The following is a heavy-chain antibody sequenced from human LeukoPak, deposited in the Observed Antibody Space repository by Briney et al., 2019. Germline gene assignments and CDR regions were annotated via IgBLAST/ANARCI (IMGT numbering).Heavy chain of an antibody. Sequence: PGGSLRLSCAASGFTFSDYYMSWIRQAPGKGLEWVSYISSSGSTIYYADSVEGRFTISRDNAKNSLYLQMNSLRAEDTAVYYCARGINYDILTGYPIDYWGQGTLVTVSS. D-gene: IGHD3-9*01. CDR1: GFTFSDYY. CDR2: ISSSGSTI. CDR3: ARGINYDILTGYPIDY. V-gene: IGHV3-11*01. J-gene: IGHJ4*02.